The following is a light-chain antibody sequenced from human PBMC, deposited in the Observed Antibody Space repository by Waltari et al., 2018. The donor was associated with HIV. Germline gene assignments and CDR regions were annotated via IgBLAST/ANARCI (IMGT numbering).Light chain of an antibody. CDR1: QSVSSN. CDR2: GAS. J-gene: IGKJ1*01. Sequence: TQSPATLSVSPGERATLSCRASQSVSSNLAWYQQKPGTRLLIYGASTRATGIPARFSGSGSGTEFTLTISSLQSEDFAVYYCQQYNNWWTFGQGTKVEIK. V-gene: IGKV3-15*01. CDR3: QQYNNWWT.